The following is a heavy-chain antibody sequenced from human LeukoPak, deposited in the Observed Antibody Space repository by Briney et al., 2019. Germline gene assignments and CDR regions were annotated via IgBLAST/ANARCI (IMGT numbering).Heavy chain of an antibody. J-gene: IGHJ4*02. CDR2: IYYSGRT. D-gene: IGHD5-18*01. CDR3: VRETAMISTWSAFDY. Sequence: SETLSLTCSVSGGSVSSDSFYWSWIRQPPGKGLEWIGYIYYSGRTFYNPSLKSRVTISVDTSKNQFSLKLSSVTAADTAVYYCVRETAMISTWSAFDYWGQGILVTVSS. CDR1: GGSVSSDSFY. V-gene: IGHV4-61*01.